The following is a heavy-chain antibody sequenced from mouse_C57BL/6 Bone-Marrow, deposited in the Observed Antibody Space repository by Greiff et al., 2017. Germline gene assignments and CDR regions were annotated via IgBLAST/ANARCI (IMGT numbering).Heavy chain of an antibody. CDR3: VRGVRKGFDY. Sequence: EVKLMESGGGLVQPKGSLKLSCAASGFTFNTYAMPWVRQAPGKGLEWVALIRSKSSNYATYYADSVKDRFTISRDDSQSMLYLQMNNLKTEDTAMYYCVRGVRKGFDYWGQGTTLTVSS. CDR1: GFTFNTYA. J-gene: IGHJ2*01. D-gene: IGHD2-2*01. V-gene: IGHV10-3*01. CDR2: IRSKSSNYAT.